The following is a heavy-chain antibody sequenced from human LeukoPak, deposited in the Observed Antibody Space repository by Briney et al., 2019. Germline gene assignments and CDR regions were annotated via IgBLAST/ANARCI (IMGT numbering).Heavy chain of an antibody. CDR2: IRGSCGST. J-gene: IGHJ4*02. D-gene: IGHD3-3*01. Sequence: GGSLRLSCAASGFTFSSYAMSWVRQAPGKGLEWVSAIRGSCGSTYYADYVKGRFTISRDNSKNTLYLQMNSRRAEDKAVYYCAKDQDFWSGYYTNWGQGTLVTVSS. CDR1: GFTFSSYA. CDR3: AKDQDFWSGYYTN. V-gene: IGHV3-23*01.